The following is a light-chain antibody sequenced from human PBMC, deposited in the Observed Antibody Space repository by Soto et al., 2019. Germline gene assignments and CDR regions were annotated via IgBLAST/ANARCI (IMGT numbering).Light chain of an antibody. CDR3: QQCYMGWT. V-gene: IGKV1-5*01. CDR1: QSIGRF. Sequence: DIQMTQSPSTLSASVGARVTITCRASQSIGRFLAWYQHRPGKAPKLLIYDASTLESGVPSRFSGTGSGTEFTFSITSLQPEDFGTYYCQQCYMGWTFGQGTKVDFK. CDR2: DAS. J-gene: IGKJ1*01.